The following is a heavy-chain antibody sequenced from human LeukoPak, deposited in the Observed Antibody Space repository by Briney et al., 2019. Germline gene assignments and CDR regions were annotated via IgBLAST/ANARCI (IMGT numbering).Heavy chain of an antibody. CDR2: IYPGDSNT. D-gene: IGHD2/OR15-2a*01. CDR1: GYGFTTYW. CDR3: ARLTEYFPNVNFDY. J-gene: IGHJ4*02. Sequence: GEALKISCKGSGYGFTTYWIGWVRQMPGKGLDWMGIIYPGDSNTRYSPSFQGQVTISADKSISTAYLQWSSLKASDTAMYYCARLTEYFPNVNFDYWGQGTLVTVSS. V-gene: IGHV5-51*01.